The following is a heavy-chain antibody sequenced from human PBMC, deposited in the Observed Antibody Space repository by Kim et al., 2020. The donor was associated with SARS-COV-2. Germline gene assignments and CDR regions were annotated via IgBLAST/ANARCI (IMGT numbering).Heavy chain of an antibody. V-gene: IGHV5-51*01. CDR2: IYPGDSDT. D-gene: IGHD4-17*01. CDR1: GYSFTGYW. Sequence: GESLKISCQASGYSFTGYWIAWVRQTPGKGLEWMGTIYPGDSDTRYHPSFEGQVTISADESTETAFLQWDSLKASDTATYYCARNAYGGNSWKVYYFDHWAQGTLVTVSS. CDR3: ARNAYGGNSWKVYYFDH. J-gene: IGHJ5*02.